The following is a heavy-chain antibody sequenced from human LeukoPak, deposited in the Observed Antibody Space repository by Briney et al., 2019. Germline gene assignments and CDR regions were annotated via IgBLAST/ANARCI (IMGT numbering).Heavy chain of an antibody. V-gene: IGHV1-2*02. Sequence: ASVKVSCKASGYTFTGYYMHWVRQAPGQGLEWMGWINPNSGGTNYAQKFQGRVTMTRDTSISTAYMELSRLRSDDTAVYYCARGEFLTGYYGGFDPWGQGTLVTVSS. CDR1: GYTFTGYY. CDR2: INPNSGGT. CDR3: ARGEFLTGYYGGFDP. D-gene: IGHD3-9*01. J-gene: IGHJ5*02.